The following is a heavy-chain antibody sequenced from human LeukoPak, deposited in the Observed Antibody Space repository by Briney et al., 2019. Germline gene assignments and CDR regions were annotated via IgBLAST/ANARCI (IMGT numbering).Heavy chain of an antibody. V-gene: IGHV3-21*01. J-gene: IGHJ4*02. CDR2: ISSSSSYI. D-gene: IGHD3-22*01. CDR3: AKNYYDSSGLFDY. Sequence: GGSLRLSCAASGFTFSSYSMNWVRQAPGKGLEWVSSISSSSSYIYYADSVKGRFTISRDNAKNSLHLQMNSLRAEDTAVYYCAKNYYDSSGLFDYWGQGTLVIVSS. CDR1: GFTFSSYS.